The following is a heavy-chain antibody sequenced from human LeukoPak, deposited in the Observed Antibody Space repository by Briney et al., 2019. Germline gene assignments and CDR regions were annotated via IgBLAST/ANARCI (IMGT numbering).Heavy chain of an antibody. V-gene: IGHV1-18*01. CDR2: ISAYNSNT. J-gene: IGHJ6*02. Sequence: ASVKVSCKASGYTFTSYGISWVRQAPGQGLEWMGWISAYNSNTNYAQKLQGRVTMTTDTSTSTAYMELRSLRSDDTAVYYCARRKVGGYDILTGYYVDEPANYYYYGMDVWGQGTTVTVSS. CDR1: GYTFTSYG. CDR3: ARRKVGGYDILTGYYVDEPANYYYYGMDV. D-gene: IGHD3-9*01.